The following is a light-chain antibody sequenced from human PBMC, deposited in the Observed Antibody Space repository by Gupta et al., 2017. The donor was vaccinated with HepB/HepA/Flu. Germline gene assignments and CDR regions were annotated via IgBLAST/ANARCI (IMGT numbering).Light chain of an antibody. J-gene: IGKJ1*01. V-gene: IGKV1-33*01. Sequence: DIKMTQSTSSMSAPVGDRVTITCQASQDIRTSLNWYHQQPGQAPHLLIYDASHLEIVVPSLFSGRGSGTHFTFTISSLHPEVVATYYCQQYHNRPTFGQGTRVEIK. CDR3: QQYHNRPT. CDR2: DAS. CDR1: QDIRTS.